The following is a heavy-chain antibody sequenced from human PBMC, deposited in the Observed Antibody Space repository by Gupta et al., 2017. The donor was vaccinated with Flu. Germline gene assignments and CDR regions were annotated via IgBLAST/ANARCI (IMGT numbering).Heavy chain of an antibody. CDR2: TSSGSTI. Sequence: GKGLEWVSYTSSGSTIYYADSVQGRFTISRDNAKNSLFLQMNSLRAEDTAVYYCARAVGSFGVVMGYWGPGARVSVSS. D-gene: IGHD3-3*01. J-gene: IGHJ4*02. V-gene: IGHV3-48*03. CDR3: ARAVGSFGVVMGY.